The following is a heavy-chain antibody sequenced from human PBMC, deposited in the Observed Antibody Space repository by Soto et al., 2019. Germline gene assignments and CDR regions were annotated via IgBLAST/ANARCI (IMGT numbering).Heavy chain of an antibody. CDR3: ARDNDRLQLGGNYYYILDV. V-gene: IGHV1-69*12. D-gene: IGHD4-4*01. CDR1: GGTFSSSA. CDR2: IIPLFHTP. Sequence: QVQLVQSGAEMKEPGSSVKVSCKTSGGTFSSSAISWLRQAPGQGLEWMGGIIPLFHTPDYAQKFRGRVTIAADESTSTAYMELSSLRSEDTAVYYCARDNDRLQLGGNYYYILDVWGQGTTITVSS. J-gene: IGHJ6*02.